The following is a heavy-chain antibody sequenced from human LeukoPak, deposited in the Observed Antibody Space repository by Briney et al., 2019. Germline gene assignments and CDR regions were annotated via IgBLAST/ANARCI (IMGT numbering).Heavy chain of an antibody. CDR3: ARAALARPAFDY. CDR1: GGSISSHY. J-gene: IGHJ4*02. D-gene: IGHD6-6*01. V-gene: IGHV4-59*11. CDR2: IYYSGST. Sequence: SETLSLTCTVSGGSISSHYWSWIRQPPGKGLEWIGYIYYSGSTNYNPSLKSRVTISVDTSKNQFSLKLSSVTAADMAVYYCARAALARPAFDYWGQGTLVTVSS.